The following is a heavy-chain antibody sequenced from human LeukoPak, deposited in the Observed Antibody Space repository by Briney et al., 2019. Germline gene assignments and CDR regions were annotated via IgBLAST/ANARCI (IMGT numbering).Heavy chain of an antibody. J-gene: IGHJ4*02. CDR1: GGSISSGSYY. Sequence: SETLSLTCTVSGGSISSGSYYWSWIRQPAGKGLEWIGRIYTSGSTNYNPSLKSRVTISVDTSKNQFSLKLSSVTAADTAVYYCARANDYGDHSYWGQGTLVTVSS. V-gene: IGHV4-61*02. D-gene: IGHD4-17*01. CDR3: ARANDYGDHSY. CDR2: IYTSGST.